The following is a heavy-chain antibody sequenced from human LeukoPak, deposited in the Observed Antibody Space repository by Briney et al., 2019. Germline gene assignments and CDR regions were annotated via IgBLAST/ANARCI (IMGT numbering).Heavy chain of an antibody. CDR1: GFTFSSSV. Sequence: GGSLRLSCAASGFTFSSSVMSWVRQAPGEGLEWVSIITTSDGSTFYADSVKGRFTISRDNSKNTLSLQMSSLRAGDTAIYYCARDIPLDAFDIWGQGTMVTVSS. CDR3: ARDIPLDAFDI. CDR2: ITTSDGST. V-gene: IGHV3-23*01. J-gene: IGHJ3*02.